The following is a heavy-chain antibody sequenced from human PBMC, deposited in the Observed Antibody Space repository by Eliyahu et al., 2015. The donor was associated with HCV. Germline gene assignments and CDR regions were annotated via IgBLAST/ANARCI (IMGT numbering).Heavy chain of an antibody. D-gene: IGHD4-17*01. V-gene: IGHV1-3*01. Sequence: QVQLVQSGAEVRKPGGSVTVSCRPSGFTFTLYVIHWVRQAPGQGLEWMGWINGGNGNTEYSEKFQGRVSITRDKSANTASLELGSLRSEDTALYYCARAYGDYQRYYRMDVWGQGTTVTVSS. CDR3: ARAYGDYQRYYRMDV. J-gene: IGHJ6*02. CDR2: INGGNGNT. CDR1: GFTFTLYV.